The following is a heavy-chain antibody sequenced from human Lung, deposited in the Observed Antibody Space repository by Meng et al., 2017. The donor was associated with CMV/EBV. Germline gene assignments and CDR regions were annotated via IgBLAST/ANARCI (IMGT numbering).Heavy chain of an antibody. CDR1: GFSFSENW. V-gene: IGHV3-7*01. CDR3: TRDPNPSLYNGNYPYFFYG. D-gene: IGHD1-7*01. J-gene: IGHJ4*02. Sequence: GGSLRLXCAASGFSFSENWMSWVRQTPGKGLEWVAYINPDGSEKHYVDSVKGRSTISRDNAKNSFYLQMNCVRAEDAALYYCTRDPNPSLYNGNYPYFFYGWXQGTLVTVSS. CDR2: INPDGSEK.